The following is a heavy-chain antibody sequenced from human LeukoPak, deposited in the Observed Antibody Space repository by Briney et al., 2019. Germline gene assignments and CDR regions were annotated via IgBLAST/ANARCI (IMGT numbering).Heavy chain of an antibody. CDR3: ARGGRYCSGGSCPNYFDY. CDR2: INWNGGST. CDR1: GFTFSSYS. J-gene: IGHJ4*02. V-gene: IGHV3-20*04. Sequence: GGSLRLSCAASGFTFSSYSMSWVRQAPGKGLEWVSGINWNGGSTGYADSVKGRFTISRDSAKNSPYLQMNSLRAEDTALYYCARGGRYCSGGSCPNYFDYWGQGTLVTVSS. D-gene: IGHD2-15*01.